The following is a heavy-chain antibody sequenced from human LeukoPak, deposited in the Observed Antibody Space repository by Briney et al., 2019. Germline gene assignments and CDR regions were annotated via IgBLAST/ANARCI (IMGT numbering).Heavy chain of an antibody. J-gene: IGHJ4*02. CDR2: ITWNSGSI. CDR1: GFNFDDYA. Sequence: GGSLRLSCAASGFNFDDYAIHWVRQAPGKGLVWVSGITWNSGSIDYADSVKGRFTISRDNAKNSLYLQMNSLRAEDTALYYCARGIFGVVIPAFDYWGPGTLVTVSS. D-gene: IGHD3-3*01. V-gene: IGHV3-9*01. CDR3: ARGIFGVVIPAFDY.